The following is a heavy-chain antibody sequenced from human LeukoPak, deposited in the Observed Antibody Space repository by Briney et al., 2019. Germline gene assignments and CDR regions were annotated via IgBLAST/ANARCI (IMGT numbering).Heavy chain of an antibody. CDR1: GFTFSTYA. Sequence: GGSLRLSCAASGFTFSTYAMSWVRQAPGKGLEWVSSFGGFGGTTDYADSVKGRFTISRDNSKNTLYLQMDSLRAEDTAVYYCAKVYHYDSSGYYDYWGQGTLVTVSS. CDR2: FGGFGGTT. D-gene: IGHD3-22*01. CDR3: AKVYHYDSSGYYDY. J-gene: IGHJ4*02. V-gene: IGHV3-23*01.